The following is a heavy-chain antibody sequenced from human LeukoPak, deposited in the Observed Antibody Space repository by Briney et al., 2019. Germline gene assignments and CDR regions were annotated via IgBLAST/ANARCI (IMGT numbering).Heavy chain of an antibody. Sequence: SETMSLTCTVSGGSISSSSYYWGWIRQPPGKGLEWIGSIYYSGSTYYNPSLKSRVTISLDTSKTQFSLKLSSVPAADTAVYYCARDLMGTVTTWGQGTLVTVSS. CDR3: ARDLMGTVTT. J-gene: IGHJ4*02. D-gene: IGHD4-17*01. V-gene: IGHV4-39*07. CDR2: IYYSGST. CDR1: GGSISSSSYY.